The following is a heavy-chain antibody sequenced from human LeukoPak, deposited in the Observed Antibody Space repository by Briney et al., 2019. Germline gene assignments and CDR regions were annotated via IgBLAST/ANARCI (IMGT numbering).Heavy chain of an antibody. D-gene: IGHD2-21*01. V-gene: IGHV3-15*07. CDR1: GFTFSSYW. CDR2: IKPKTDGETT. Sequence: PGGSLRLSCAASGFTFSSYWMHWVRQAPGKGLEWVGRIKPKTDGETTEYAAPVKDRFSISRDDSKGMMYLQMNSLKTEDTAVYYCITPLPYSAQGGQGTLVTVSS. CDR3: ITPLPYSAQ. J-gene: IGHJ4*02.